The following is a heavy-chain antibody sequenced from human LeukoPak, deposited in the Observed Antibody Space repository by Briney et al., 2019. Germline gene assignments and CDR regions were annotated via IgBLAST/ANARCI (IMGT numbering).Heavy chain of an antibody. CDR1: GGSISSYY. V-gene: IGHV4-59*01. CDR2: IYYSGST. J-gene: IGHJ4*02. CDR3: ARDRYYFDY. Sequence: SETLSLTCTVSGGSISSYYWSWIRQPPGKGLEWIGYIYYSGSTNYNPSLKSRVTISVDTSKNQFSLRLSSVTAADTAVYYCARDRYYFDYWGQGTLVTVSS.